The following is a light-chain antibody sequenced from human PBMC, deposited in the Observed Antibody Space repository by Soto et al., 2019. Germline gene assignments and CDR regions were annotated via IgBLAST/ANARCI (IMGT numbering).Light chain of an antibody. Sequence: QSVLTQPPSASGTPGQRVTISFSGSSSNIGSNYVYWYQQLPGTAPKLLIYRNNQRPSGVPDRFSGSKSGTSASLAISGLRSEDEADYYCAAWDDSLSAHVFGTGTKLTVL. CDR3: AAWDDSLSAHV. V-gene: IGLV1-47*01. J-gene: IGLJ1*01. CDR2: RNN. CDR1: SSNIGSNY.